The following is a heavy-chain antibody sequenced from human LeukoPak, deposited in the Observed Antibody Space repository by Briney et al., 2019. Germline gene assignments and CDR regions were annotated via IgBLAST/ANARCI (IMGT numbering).Heavy chain of an antibody. CDR3: AKARDSANYYFDS. J-gene: IGHJ4*01. Sequence: PGGSLRLSCLGSGFPFRSYDMHWVRQAPGKGPEWVAYIQDEGITKNYGDSVKGRFDISRDNSKNTVYLDMASLTVADTALYYCAKARDSANYYFDSWGHGTLAIVSS. V-gene: IGHV3-30*02. CDR2: IQDEGITK. D-gene: IGHD1-26*01. CDR1: GFPFRSYD.